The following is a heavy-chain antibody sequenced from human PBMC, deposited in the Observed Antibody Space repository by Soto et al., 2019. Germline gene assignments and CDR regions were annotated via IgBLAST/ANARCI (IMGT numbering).Heavy chain of an antibody. Sequence: SETLSLTCTVSGGSISSSSYYWGWIRQPPGKGLEWIGSIYYSGSTYYNPSLKSRVTISVDTSKNQFSLKLSSVTAADTAVYYCAKQNYDILTGYLTGRFDYWGQGTLVTVSS. D-gene: IGHD3-9*01. CDR2: IYYSGST. CDR3: AKQNYDILTGYLTGRFDY. V-gene: IGHV4-39*01. J-gene: IGHJ4*02. CDR1: GGSISSSSYY.